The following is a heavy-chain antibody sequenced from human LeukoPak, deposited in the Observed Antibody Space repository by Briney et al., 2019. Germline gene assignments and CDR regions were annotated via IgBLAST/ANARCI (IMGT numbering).Heavy chain of an antibody. Sequence: KPSETLSLTCTVSGGSISSYYWSWIRQPPGKGLEWIGYIYYSGSTNYNPSLKSRVTISVDTSKNQFSLKLSSVTAADTAVYYCARGGYSGYDWSKKEKYYFDYWGQGTLVTVSS. J-gene: IGHJ4*02. CDR3: ARGGYSGYDWSKKEKYYFDY. V-gene: IGHV4-59*12. CDR2: IYYSGST. CDR1: GGSISSYY. D-gene: IGHD5-12*01.